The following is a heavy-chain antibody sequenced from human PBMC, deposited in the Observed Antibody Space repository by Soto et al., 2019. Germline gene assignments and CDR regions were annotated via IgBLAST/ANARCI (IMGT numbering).Heavy chain of an antibody. D-gene: IGHD3-22*01. V-gene: IGHV5-51*01. J-gene: IGHJ4*02. CDR3: ARPQISSGYDLAY. CDR2: IYPTDSHT. CDR1: GYTFTNYW. Sequence: RGESLKISCKGSGYTFTNYWIAWVRQMPGKGLEWIGIIYPTDSHTRYSPSFQGQVTISVDKPMTSAYLQWSSLKASDSAIYYCARPQISSGYDLAYWGQGTLVTVSS.